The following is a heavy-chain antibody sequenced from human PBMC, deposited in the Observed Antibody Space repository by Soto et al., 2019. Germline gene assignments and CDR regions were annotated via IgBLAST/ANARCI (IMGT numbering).Heavy chain of an antibody. CDR1: GGSISSGGYY. V-gene: IGHV4-61*08. CDR2: IYYSGSP. Sequence: PSETLSLTCTVSGGSISSGGYYWSWIRQHPGKGLEWIGYIYYSGSPNYNPSLKSRVSISVDTSKNQFSLKLSSVTAADTAVYYCARNRDGYNPYCFDYWGQGTLVTVSS. D-gene: IGHD5-12*01. J-gene: IGHJ4*02. CDR3: ARNRDGYNPYCFDY.